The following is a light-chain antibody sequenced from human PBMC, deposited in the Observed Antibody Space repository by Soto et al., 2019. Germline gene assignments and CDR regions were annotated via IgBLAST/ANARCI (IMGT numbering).Light chain of an antibody. CDR3: QQANSFPIT. J-gene: IGKJ1*01. V-gene: IGKV3D-7*01. Sequence: MTQSKATLSLSPGERATLSCRASQSVSSSYLAWYQQKPGQAPRLLIYGASSRATGIPDRFSGSGSGTDFTLTISSLQPEDFATYYCQQANSFPITFAQGTKVDIK. CDR1: QSVSSSY. CDR2: GAS.